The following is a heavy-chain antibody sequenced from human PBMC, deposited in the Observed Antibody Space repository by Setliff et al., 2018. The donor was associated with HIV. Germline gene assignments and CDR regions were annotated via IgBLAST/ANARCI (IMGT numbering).Heavy chain of an antibody. CDR3: TRPQYIYDNSDSDY. V-gene: IGHV3-73*01. D-gene: IGHD3-22*01. CDR2: IKTEAEGYAT. CDR1: GFTFSTYD. J-gene: IGHJ4*02. Sequence: PGGSLRLSCAASGFTFSTYDMTWVRQASGKGLEWVGRIKTEAEGYATAYAASVKGRFTISRDDSKNTAYLQMNSLKTEDTAIYYCTRPQYIYDNSDSDYWGQGTLVTVSS.